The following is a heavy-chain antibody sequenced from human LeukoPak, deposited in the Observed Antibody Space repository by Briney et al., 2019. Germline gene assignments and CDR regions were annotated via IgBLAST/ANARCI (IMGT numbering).Heavy chain of an antibody. D-gene: IGHD1-14*01. Sequence: PGGSLRLSCAASGFTFSDYYMSWIRLAPGKGLEWVSYISSSGSTIYYADSVKGRFTISRDNAKNSLYLQMNSLRAEDTAVYYCARDLLVEGTDYFDYWGQGTLVTVPS. CDR2: ISSSGSTI. CDR1: GFTFSDYY. CDR3: ARDLLVEGTDYFDY. J-gene: IGHJ4*02. V-gene: IGHV3-11*04.